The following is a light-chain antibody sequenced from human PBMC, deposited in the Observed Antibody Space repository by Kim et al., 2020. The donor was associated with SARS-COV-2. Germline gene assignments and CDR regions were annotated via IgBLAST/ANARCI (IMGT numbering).Light chain of an antibody. CDR1: SSDIGGYNY. Sequence: QSVLTQPRSVSGSPGQSVTISCTGTSSDIGGYNYVSWYQKYPGKAPKLMIYDVSKRPSGVPDRFSGSKSGNTASLTISGLQAEDEADYYCCSYTGSSTMVFGGGTQLTVL. CDR3: CSYTGSSTMV. CDR2: DVS. V-gene: IGLV2-11*01. J-gene: IGLJ2*01.